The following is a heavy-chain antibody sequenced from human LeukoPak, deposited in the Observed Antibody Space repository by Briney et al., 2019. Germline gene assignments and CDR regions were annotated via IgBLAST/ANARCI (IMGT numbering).Heavy chain of an antibody. CDR2: IYHSGST. J-gene: IGHJ3*02. Sequence: NASETLSLTCAVSGGSISSGGYSWSWIRQPPGKGLEWIGYIYHSGSTYYNPSLKSRVTISVDRSKNQFSLKLSSVTAADTAVYYCARATGQETTRLAFDIWGQGTMVTVSS. CDR3: ARATGQETTRLAFDI. D-gene: IGHD1-1*01. V-gene: IGHV4-30-2*01. CDR1: GGSISSGGYS.